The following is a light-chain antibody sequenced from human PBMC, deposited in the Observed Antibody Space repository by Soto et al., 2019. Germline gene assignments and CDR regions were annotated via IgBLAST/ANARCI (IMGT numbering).Light chain of an antibody. V-gene: IGKV1-39*01. CDR2: AAS. CDR3: QQSYSTLGT. J-gene: IGKJ2*01. CDR1: QSINNY. Sequence: IQMTQSPSSLSASVGDRVIITCRSDQSINNYLNWYQQRPGKVPKLLIYAASTLKSGVPSRFSGSGSGRVFNLTINSLQPEDFATYYCQQSYSTLGTFGRGTRVEI.